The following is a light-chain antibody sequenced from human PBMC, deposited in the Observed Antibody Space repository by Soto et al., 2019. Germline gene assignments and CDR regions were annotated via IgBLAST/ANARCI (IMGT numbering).Light chain of an antibody. CDR1: QSVSSN. Sequence: GIARSPATLSEYQGERATLSCRASQSVSSNLAWYQQKAGQAPRLLIYGASTRATGIPARFSGSGSGTEFTLTISSLQSEDFAVYYCQQYSILRTFGQGTKVAIK. CDR2: GAS. V-gene: IGKV3-15*01. CDR3: QQYSILRT. J-gene: IGKJ1*01.